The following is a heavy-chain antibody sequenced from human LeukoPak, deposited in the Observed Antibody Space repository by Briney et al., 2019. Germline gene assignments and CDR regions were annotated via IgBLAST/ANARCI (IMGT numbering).Heavy chain of an antibody. V-gene: IGHV3-15*01. CDR2: IRSNVDGGTT. D-gene: IGHD2-2*01. CDR3: TTEPARPAHCSSTSCY. Sequence: GGSLRLSCAASGFTVSTSYMSWVRQAPGRGLEWVGRIRSNVDGGTTDYAAPVKDRFTISRDDSKNTLYLQMNSLKIEDTAVYYCTTEPARPAHCSSTSCYWGQGTLVTVSS. CDR1: GFTVSTSY. J-gene: IGHJ4*02.